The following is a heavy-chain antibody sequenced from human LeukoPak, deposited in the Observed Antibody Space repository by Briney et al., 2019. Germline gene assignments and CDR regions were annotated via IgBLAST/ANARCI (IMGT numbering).Heavy chain of an antibody. Sequence: SGPTLVNPTQTLTLTCTFSGFSLSTSGVGVGWIRQPPGKALEWLALIYWDDDKRYSPSLRTRLTITKDTSKNQVVLTLTNMDPVDTATYYCAHRWSGSWYNVFRENYFDYWGQGILVTVSS. CDR3: AHRWSGSWYNVFRENYFDY. J-gene: IGHJ4*02. V-gene: IGHV2-5*02. CDR2: IYWDDDK. CDR1: GFSLSTSGVG. D-gene: IGHD6-13*01.